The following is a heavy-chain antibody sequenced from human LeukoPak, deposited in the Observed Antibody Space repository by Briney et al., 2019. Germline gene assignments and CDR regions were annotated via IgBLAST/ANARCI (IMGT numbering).Heavy chain of an antibody. Sequence: SETLSLTCTVSGGSISSGSYYWSWIRQPAGKGLEWIGRIYTGGSTNYNPSLKSRVTISVDTSKNQFSLKLSSVTAADTAVYYCAGEDYANAFDIWGQGTMVTVSS. CDR3: AGEDYANAFDI. CDR1: GGSISSGSYY. J-gene: IGHJ3*02. CDR2: IYTGGST. V-gene: IGHV4-61*02. D-gene: IGHD4-17*01.